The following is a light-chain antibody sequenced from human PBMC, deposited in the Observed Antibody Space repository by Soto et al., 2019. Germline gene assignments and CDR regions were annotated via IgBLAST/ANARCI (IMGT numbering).Light chain of an antibody. CDR1: VGFYGL. CDR3: SLDAGSSIYV. J-gene: IGLJ1*01. V-gene: IGLV2-23*02. Sequence: QSALTQPASVSGSPGQSITMSCTDVGFYGLVSWYQQHPSKVPKLMIYDVSKRPSGVSDRFSGSKSGNTAYLTISALQADDEADYYCSLDAGSSIYVFGTGTKLTVL. CDR2: DVS.